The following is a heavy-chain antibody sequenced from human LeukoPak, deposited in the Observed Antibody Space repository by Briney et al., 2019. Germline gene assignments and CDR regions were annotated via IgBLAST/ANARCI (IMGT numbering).Heavy chain of an antibody. Sequence: GGSLRLSCAASGFTFSSYSMNWVRQAPGKGLEWVSYISSSSSTIYYADSVKGRFTISRDNAKNSLYLQMNSLRAEDTAVYYCARTLVPIWWCRGDCGLDYWGQGTLVTVSS. CDR1: GFTFSSYS. V-gene: IGHV3-48*04. CDR3: ARTLVPIWWCRGDCGLDY. J-gene: IGHJ4*02. CDR2: ISSSSSTI. D-gene: IGHD2-21*01.